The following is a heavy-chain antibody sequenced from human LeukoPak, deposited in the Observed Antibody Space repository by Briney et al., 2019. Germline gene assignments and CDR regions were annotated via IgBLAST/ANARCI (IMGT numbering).Heavy chain of an antibody. CDR1: GGSISSSSYY. Sequence: SETLSLTCTVSGGSISSSSYYWDWIRLPPGKGLEWIANIYYSGSTYYNPSLKSRVTISIDTSKNQFSLKLSSVTAADAAVYYCVRHAMVRGVLRYFDYWGQGTLVTVSS. V-gene: IGHV4-39*01. CDR3: VRHAMVRGVLRYFDY. J-gene: IGHJ4*02. D-gene: IGHD3-10*01. CDR2: IYYSGST.